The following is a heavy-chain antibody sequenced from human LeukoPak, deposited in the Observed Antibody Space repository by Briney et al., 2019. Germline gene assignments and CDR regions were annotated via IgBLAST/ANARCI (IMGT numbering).Heavy chain of an antibody. V-gene: IGHV1-18*01. D-gene: IGHD3-3*01. CDR2: ISAYNGNT. CDR1: GYTFTSYG. J-gene: IGHJ5*02. CDR3: ARDVVRIRFLESLEWFDP. Sequence: ASVKVSCKASGYTFTSYGISWVRQAPGQGLEWMGWISAYNGNTNYAQKLQGRVTMTTDTSTSTAYMELRSLRSDDTAVYYCARDVVRIRFLESLEWFDPWGQGTLVTVSS.